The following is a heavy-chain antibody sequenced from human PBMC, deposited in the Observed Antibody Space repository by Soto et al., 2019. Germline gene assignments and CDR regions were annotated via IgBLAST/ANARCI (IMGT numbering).Heavy chain of an antibody. Sequence: PSETLSLTCTVSGDAITSSNYYWGWVRQPPGKGLEWIGNIFYTGPTYFNPSLESRLTLAVDTSKNQFSLSLSSVTAADTAFYYCARRSYCNGGSCYFDTWGQGTLVTVSS. J-gene: IGHJ5*02. CDR2: IFYTGPT. CDR1: GDAITSSNYY. D-gene: IGHD2-15*01. CDR3: ARRSYCNGGSCYFDT. V-gene: IGHV4-39*01.